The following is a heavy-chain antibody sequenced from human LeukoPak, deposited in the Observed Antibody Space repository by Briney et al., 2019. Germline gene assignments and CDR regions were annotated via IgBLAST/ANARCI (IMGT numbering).Heavy chain of an antibody. D-gene: IGHD1/OR15-1a*01. V-gene: IGHV3-30*02. J-gene: IGHJ4*02. CDR2: IRYDGSDK. CDR1: GFIFTDYG. CDR3: AKEGTASKTSDLDH. Sequence: GGSLRLSCAASGFIFTDYGMHWVRQAPGKGLEWLTFIRYDGSDKYYADSVKGRFTISRDNSKNTLYLQMNSLTTEDTAVYYCAKEGTASKTSDLDHWGEGILVTVSS.